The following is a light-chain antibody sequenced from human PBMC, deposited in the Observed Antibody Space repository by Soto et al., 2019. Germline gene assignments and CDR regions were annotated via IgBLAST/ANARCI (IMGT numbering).Light chain of an antibody. CDR2: RNN. J-gene: IGLJ2*01. CDR3: AAWDDSLSGYVV. CDR1: SSNIGSNY. Sequence: QAVVTQPPSASGTPGQRVTISCSGSSSNIGSNYVYWYQQLPGTAPKLLIYRNNQRPSGVPDRFAGSKSGTSASLAISGLRSEDEADYYCAAWDDSLSGYVVFGVGTQLTVL. V-gene: IGLV1-47*01.